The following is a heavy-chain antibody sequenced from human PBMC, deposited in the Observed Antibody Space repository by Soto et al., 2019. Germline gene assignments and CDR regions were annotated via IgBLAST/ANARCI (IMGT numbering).Heavy chain of an antibody. D-gene: IGHD6-13*01. CDR3: ARGVAAAVPVDY. CDR1: GGSISSGGYY. CDR2: IYYSGST. J-gene: IGHJ4*02. Sequence: SETLSLTCTVSGGSISSGGYYWSWIRQHPGKGLEWIGYIYYSGSTYYNPSLKSRVTISVDTSKNQFSLKLSSVTAADTAVYYCARGVAAAVPVDYWGQGTLVTV. V-gene: IGHV4-31*03.